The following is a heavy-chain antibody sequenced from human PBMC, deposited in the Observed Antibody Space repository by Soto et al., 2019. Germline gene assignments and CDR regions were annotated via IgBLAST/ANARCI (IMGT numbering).Heavy chain of an antibody. CDR1: GGSISSSDYY. D-gene: IGHD2-2*01. Sequence: SETLSLTCTVSGGSISSSDYYWSWIRQPPGKGLEWIGNIYYSGSTYYNPSLKSRVTISVDTSKNQFSLKLSSVTAADTAVYYCARVSLGYCSSTSCYPSPNWFDPWGQGTLVTVSS. V-gene: IGHV4-39*02. J-gene: IGHJ5*02. CDR2: IYYSGST. CDR3: ARVSLGYCSSTSCYPSPNWFDP.